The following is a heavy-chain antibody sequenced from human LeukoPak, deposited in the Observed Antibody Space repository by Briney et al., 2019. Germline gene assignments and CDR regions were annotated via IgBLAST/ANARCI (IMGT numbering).Heavy chain of an antibody. CDR1: GFTFSDYG. D-gene: IGHD3-9*01. V-gene: IGHV3-23*01. CDR2: LSGRGGST. J-gene: IGHJ6*03. CDR3: AKQGRDWLRDYYYYMDV. Sequence: GGSLRLSCAASGFTFSDYGISWVRQAPGKGLEWVSTLSGRGGSTFYADSVKGRFTISRDNFRNTLYLQMNSLRAEDTAVYYCAKQGRDWLRDYYYYMDVWGKGTTVTISS.